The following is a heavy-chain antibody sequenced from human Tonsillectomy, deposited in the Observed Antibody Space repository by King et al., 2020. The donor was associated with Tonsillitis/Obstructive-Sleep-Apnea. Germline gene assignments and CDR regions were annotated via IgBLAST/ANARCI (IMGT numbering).Heavy chain of an antibody. CDR3: ARGDCSSTSCYIGLDRWFDP. CDR1: GGSFSGYY. Sequence: VQLQQWGAGLLKPSETLSLTCAVYGGSFSGYYWSWIRQPPGKGLEWIGEINHSGSTNYNPSLKSRVTISVDTSKNQFSLKLSSVTAADTAVYYCARGDCSSTSCYIGLDRWFDPWGQGTLVTVSS. CDR2: INHSGST. V-gene: IGHV4-34*01. D-gene: IGHD2-2*02. J-gene: IGHJ5*02.